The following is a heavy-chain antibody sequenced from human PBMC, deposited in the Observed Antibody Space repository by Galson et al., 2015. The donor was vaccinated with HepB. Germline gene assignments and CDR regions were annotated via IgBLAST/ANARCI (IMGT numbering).Heavy chain of an antibody. CDR1: GFTFDDYA. CDR3: AKDRGWDILTGFDY. V-gene: IGHV3-9*01. D-gene: IGHD3-9*01. CDR2: ISWNSGSI. J-gene: IGHJ4*02. Sequence: SLRLSCAASGFTFDDYAMHWVRQAPGKGLEWVSGISWNSGSIGYADSVKGRFTISRDNAKNSLYLQMNSLRAEDTALYYCAKDRGWDILTGFDYWGQGTLVTVSS.